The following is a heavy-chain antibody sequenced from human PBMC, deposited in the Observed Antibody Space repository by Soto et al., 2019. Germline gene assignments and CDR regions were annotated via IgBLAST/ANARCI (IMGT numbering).Heavy chain of an antibody. CDR1: GYTFTYTY. J-gene: IGHJ4*02. D-gene: IGHD3-22*01. V-gene: IGHV1-46*01. Sequence: GASVKVSCKASGYTFTYTYIHLVRQAPGQGXEWMGVINPSGGITNYAQRFQGRVTMTRDTSTNTVYMDLSSLSSEDTAVYYCARGPGDSKYSSGYWWREFGHRGQGTLVTVSS. CDR3: ARGPGDSKYSSGYWWREFGH. CDR2: INPSGGIT.